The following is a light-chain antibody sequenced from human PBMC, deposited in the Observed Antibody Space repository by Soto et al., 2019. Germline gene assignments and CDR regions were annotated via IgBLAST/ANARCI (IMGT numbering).Light chain of an antibody. CDR1: STDVGRYNY. CDR2: DVS. V-gene: IGLV2-14*01. CDR3: TSYTSDSTYV. J-gene: IGLJ1*01. Sequence: QSVLTQPASVSGSPGQSITISCTGTSTDVGRYNYVSWYQQHPGKAPKLMVYDVSNRPSWVSNRFSGSKSGITASLTISGLQAEYEADCYCTSYTSDSTYVFGTGTKVTVL.